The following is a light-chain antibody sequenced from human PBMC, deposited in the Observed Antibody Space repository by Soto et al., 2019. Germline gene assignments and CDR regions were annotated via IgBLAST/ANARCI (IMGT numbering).Light chain of an antibody. CDR2: GAS. J-gene: IGKJ5*01. V-gene: IGKV3-20*01. CDR3: QQYGSSPPIT. Sequence: VLTQSPGTLSLSPGERATLSCRASQSVSSSYLAWYQQKPGQAPRLLIYGASSRATGIPDRFSGSGSGTDFTLTISRLEPEDFAVYYCQQYGSSPPITCGQGTRLEIK. CDR1: QSVSSSY.